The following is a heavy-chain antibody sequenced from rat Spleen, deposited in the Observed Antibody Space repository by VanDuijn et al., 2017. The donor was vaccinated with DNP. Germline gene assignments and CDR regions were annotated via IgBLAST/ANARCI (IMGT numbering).Heavy chain of an antibody. D-gene: IGHD1-9*01. J-gene: IGHJ2*01. Sequence: QVQLEESGPGLMQPSEALSLTCTVSGFSLTANGVGWVRQPLGKGLVWMGSIWAGGSTNYNSAVQSRQSISRDTSKSQVFLKMNSLQTEDTAIYFCTREHTYYWYNYFDYWGQGVMVTVSA. CDR1: GFSLTANG. CDR2: IWAGGST. CDR3: TREHTYYWYNYFDY. V-gene: IGHV2-72*01.